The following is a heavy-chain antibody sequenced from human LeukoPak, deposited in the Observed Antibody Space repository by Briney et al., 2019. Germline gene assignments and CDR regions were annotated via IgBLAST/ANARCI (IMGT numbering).Heavy chain of an antibody. D-gene: IGHD4-17*01. CDR2: IKQDGSEK. CDR1: GFTFSSYW. V-gene: IGHV3-7*03. CDR3: ARNGGLTIEFDYGDYYPFDY. J-gene: IGHJ4*02. Sequence: PGGSLRLSCAASGFTFSSYWMSWVRQAPGKGLEWVANIKQDGSEKYYVDSVKGRFTISRDNAKNSLYLQMNSLRAEDTAVYYCARNGGLTIEFDYGDYYPFDYWGQGTLVTVSS.